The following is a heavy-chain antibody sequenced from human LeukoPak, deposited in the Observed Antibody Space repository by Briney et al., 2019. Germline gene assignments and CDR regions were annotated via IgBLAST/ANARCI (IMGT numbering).Heavy chain of an antibody. CDR2: IIPIFGTA. D-gene: IGHD4-11*01. J-gene: IGHJ4*02. V-gene: IGHV1-69*13. CDR1: GGTFSKYT. CDR3: ARDLTGLHYSGRFDY. Sequence: SVKVSCKASGGTFSKYTISWVRQRPGQGLEWMGGIIPIFGTANYAQKFQGRVTITADESTSTAYMELSSLRSEDTAVYYCARDLTGLHYSGRFDYWGQGTLVTVSS.